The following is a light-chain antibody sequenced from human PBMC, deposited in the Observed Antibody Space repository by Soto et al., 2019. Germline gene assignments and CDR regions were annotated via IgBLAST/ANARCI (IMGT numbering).Light chain of an antibody. J-gene: IGKJ1*01. CDR3: QQTYSTPPCT. Sequence: DIQMTQSPSSLSASVGDRVTITCRASQSISSYLNWYQKKPGIAPKLLIYVASSLQSGVPSRFSGSGSGTDFTLTISSLQPDDFATYYCQQTYSTPPCTFGQGTKVEI. V-gene: IGKV1-39*01. CDR2: VAS. CDR1: QSISSY.